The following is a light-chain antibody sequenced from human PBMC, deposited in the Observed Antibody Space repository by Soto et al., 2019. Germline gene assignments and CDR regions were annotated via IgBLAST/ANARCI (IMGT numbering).Light chain of an antibody. CDR3: SSYTSSSSYVV. V-gene: IGLV2-14*01. CDR1: SSDVGGYNY. J-gene: IGLJ2*01. Sequence: QSALTQPASVSGSPGQSITISCTGTSSDVGGYNYVSWYQEYPGKAPKLMIHDVSNRPSGVSNRFSGSKSGNTASLTISGLQAEDEADYYCSSYTSSSSYVVFGGGTQLTVL. CDR2: DVS.